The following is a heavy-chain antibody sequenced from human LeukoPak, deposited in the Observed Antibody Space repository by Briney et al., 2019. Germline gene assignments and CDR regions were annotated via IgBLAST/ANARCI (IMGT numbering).Heavy chain of an antibody. D-gene: IGHD3-22*01. CDR2: INHSGST. CDR3: ARDGYYYDSSGYLYHDY. CDR1: GGSFSGYY. Sequence: PSETLSLTCAVYGGSFSGYYWSWIRQPPGKGLEWIGEINHSGSTNYNPSLKSRVTISVDTSKNQFSLKLSSVTAADTAVYYCARDGYYYDSSGYLYHDYWGQGTLVTVSS. J-gene: IGHJ4*02. V-gene: IGHV4-34*01.